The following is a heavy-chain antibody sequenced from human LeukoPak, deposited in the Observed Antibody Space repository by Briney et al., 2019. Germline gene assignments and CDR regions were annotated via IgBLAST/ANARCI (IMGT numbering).Heavy chain of an antibody. Sequence: PGRSLRLSCAASGFTFNIYAMHWVRQSPGKGLEWVAVISYDGSNKYYADSVKGRFTISRDNSKNTLYLQMNSLRAEDTAVYYCAREIYCSSTSCYLYYYYYGMDVWGQGTTVTVSS. CDR2: ISYDGSNK. D-gene: IGHD2-2*01. CDR1: GFTFNIYA. V-gene: IGHV3-30-3*01. CDR3: AREIYCSSTSCYLYYYYYGMDV. J-gene: IGHJ6*02.